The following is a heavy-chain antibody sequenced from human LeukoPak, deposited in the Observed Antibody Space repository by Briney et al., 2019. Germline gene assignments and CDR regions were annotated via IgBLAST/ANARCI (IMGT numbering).Heavy chain of an antibody. CDR3: ARGVTYYYDSSGRKSEYFQH. Sequence: PSETLSLTCTVSGGSISSYYWSWIRQPAGKGLEWIGRIYTSGSTNYNPSLKSRVTMSVDTSKNQFSLKLSSVTAADTAVYYCARGVTYYYDSSGRKSEYFQHWGQGTLVTVSS. CDR2: IYTSGST. V-gene: IGHV4-4*07. CDR1: GGSISSYY. J-gene: IGHJ1*01. D-gene: IGHD3-22*01.